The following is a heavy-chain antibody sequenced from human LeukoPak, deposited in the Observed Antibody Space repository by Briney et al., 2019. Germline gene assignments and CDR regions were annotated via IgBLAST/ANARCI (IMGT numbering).Heavy chain of an antibody. J-gene: IGHJ6*03. Sequence: GGSLRLSCAASGFTFSSYAMKWVRQAPGKGVEGGSTINYRGGSIYYADSVKGRFTISRDNSKNTVYLQMNSLRADDTAVYYCAKAIRTSCYGCNMDVWGKGTTVTVSS. CDR3: AKAIRTSCYGCNMDV. V-gene: IGHV3-23*01. CDR1: GFTFSSYA. D-gene: IGHD2-2*01. CDR2: INYRGGSI.